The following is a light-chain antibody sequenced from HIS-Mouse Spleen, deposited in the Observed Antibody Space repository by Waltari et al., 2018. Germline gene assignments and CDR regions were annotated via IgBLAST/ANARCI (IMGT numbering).Light chain of an antibody. Sequence: QSALTQPPSAPGSPGQSVTLSCTGTSSAVGGYYYVAWYQQHPGKPPKLMIYEVSKRPSGVPDRFSGSKSGNTASLTVSGLQAEDEADYYCSSYAGSNNLVFGGGTKLTVL. J-gene: IGLJ2*01. V-gene: IGLV2-8*01. CDR2: EVS. CDR3: SSYAGSNNLV. CDR1: SSAVGGYYY.